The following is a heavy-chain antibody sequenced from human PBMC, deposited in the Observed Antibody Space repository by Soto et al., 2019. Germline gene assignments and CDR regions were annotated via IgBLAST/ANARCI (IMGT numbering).Heavy chain of an antibody. CDR2: INTNSGGT. V-gene: IGHV1-2*02. CDR3: AVLPRVRGYYYGLDV. D-gene: IGHD3-10*01. CDR1: GYTFTGYY. J-gene: IGHJ6*04. Sequence: VSSVKVSSKASGYTFTGYYMHWLRQAPGQGVEWMGWINTNSGGTNYAQKFQGRVTMTRDTSISTAYMELSRLRSDDTAVYYCAVLPRVRGYYYGLDVWAESTTVILSS.